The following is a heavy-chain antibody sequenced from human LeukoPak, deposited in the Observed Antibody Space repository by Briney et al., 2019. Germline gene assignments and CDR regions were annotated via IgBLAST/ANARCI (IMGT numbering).Heavy chain of an antibody. CDR3: ARGLGSSWYYFDY. D-gene: IGHD6-13*01. CDR2: IYPGDSDT. J-gene: IGHJ4*02. CDR1: GYSFTSYW. Sequence: GESLKISCKGSGYSFTSYWIGWVRPMPGKGLEWMGIIYPGDSDTRFSPSFQGQVTISADKSISTAYLQWSSLKASDTAMYYSARGLGSSWYYFDYWGQGTLVTVSS. V-gene: IGHV5-51*01.